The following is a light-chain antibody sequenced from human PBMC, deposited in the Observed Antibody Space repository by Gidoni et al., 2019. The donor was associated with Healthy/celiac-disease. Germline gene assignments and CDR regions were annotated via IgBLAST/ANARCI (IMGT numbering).Light chain of an antibody. CDR2: GAS. CDR1: QSVSSN. Sequence: EIVMTQSPATLSVSPGERATLSCRASQSVSSNLAWYQQKPGQAPRLLIYGASTRATGIPARFSGSGSGTEFTLTISILQSEYFAVYYCQQYNNWPPYTFGQGTKLEIK. J-gene: IGKJ2*01. CDR3: QQYNNWPPYT. V-gene: IGKV3-15*01.